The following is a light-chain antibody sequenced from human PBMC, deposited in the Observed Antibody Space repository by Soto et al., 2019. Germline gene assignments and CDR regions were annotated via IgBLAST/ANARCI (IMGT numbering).Light chain of an antibody. CDR1: QSISSY. CDR3: QQSYSTPIT. Sequence: DIQMTQSASSLSASVGDRVTITCRASQSISSYLNWYQQKPGKAPRLLIYAASSLQSGLPSRFSGSGSGADFTLTISSLQPEDFATYYCQQSYSTPITFGQGTRLEI. CDR2: AAS. V-gene: IGKV1-39*01. J-gene: IGKJ5*01.